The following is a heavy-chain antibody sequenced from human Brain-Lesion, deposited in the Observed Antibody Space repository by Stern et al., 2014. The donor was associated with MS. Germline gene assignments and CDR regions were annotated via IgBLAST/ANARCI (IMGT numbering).Heavy chain of an antibody. V-gene: IGHV3-23*04. CDR2: IRARRRPT. CDR3: AKWPHHIAVAGTRYFQH. J-gene: IGHJ1*01. Sequence: VPLVASGGGLAHPGGSLRLPCAAYGFSLSPYAMNFFRQTTGKGLHHVSVIRARRRPTYHAEPVQGTFNISRNRYKETLYLQMDSLRADDTAVYYCAKWPHHIAVAGTRYFQHWGQGTMVTVSS. CDR1: GFSLSPYA. D-gene: IGHD6-19*01.